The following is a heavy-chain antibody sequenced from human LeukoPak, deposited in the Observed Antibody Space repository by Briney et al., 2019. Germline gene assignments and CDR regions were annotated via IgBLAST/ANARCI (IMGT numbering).Heavy chain of an antibody. Sequence: GGSLRLSCAASGFTFSSYEMNWVRQAPGKGLEWVSYISSSGSTIYYADSVKGRLTISRDNAKNSLYLQMNSLRAEDTAVYYCASFVFGVVISLDYWGQGTLVTVSS. CDR2: ISSSGSTI. J-gene: IGHJ4*02. CDR1: GFTFSSYE. V-gene: IGHV3-48*03. CDR3: ASFVFGVVISLDY. D-gene: IGHD3-3*01.